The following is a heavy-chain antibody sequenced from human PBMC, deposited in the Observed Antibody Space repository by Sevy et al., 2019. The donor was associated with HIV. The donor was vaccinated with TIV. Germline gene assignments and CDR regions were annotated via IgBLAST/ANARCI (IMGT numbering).Heavy chain of an antibody. CDR1: GFTFSNAW. CDR3: TTDVAAAYYYGMDV. J-gene: IGHJ6*02. D-gene: IGHD6-13*01. Sequence: GGSLRLSCTASGFTFSNAWMSWVRQAPGKGLEWVGRIKSKTDGGTTGYAAPVKGRFTISRDDSKNTLYLQMNSLKTEDTAVYYCTTDVAAAYYYGMDVWGQGTTVTVSS. V-gene: IGHV3-15*01. CDR2: IKSKTDGGTT.